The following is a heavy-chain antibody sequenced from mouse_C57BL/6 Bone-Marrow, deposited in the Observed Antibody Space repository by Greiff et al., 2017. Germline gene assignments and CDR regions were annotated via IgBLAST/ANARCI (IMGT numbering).Heavy chain of an antibody. J-gene: IGHJ3*01. D-gene: IGHD2-2*01. Sequence: QVQLQQSGAELARPGASVKLSCKASGYTFTSYGISWVKQRTRQGLEWIGEIYPRSGNTYYNEKFKGKATLTADKSSSTAYMELRSLTSEDSAVYFCAIYYGYDAAWFAYWGQGTLVTVSA. CDR1: GYTFTSYG. V-gene: IGHV1-81*01. CDR2: IYPRSGNT. CDR3: AIYYGYDAAWFAY.